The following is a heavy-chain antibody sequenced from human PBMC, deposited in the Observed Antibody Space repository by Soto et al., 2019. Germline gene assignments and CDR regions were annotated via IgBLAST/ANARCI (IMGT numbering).Heavy chain of an antibody. CDR3: AAVLARMVRESSVTLGAYYYSMDV. CDR1: GHTLSESS. D-gene: IGHD3-10*01. J-gene: IGHJ6*02. Sequence: GASVKVSCKVSGHTLSESSIHWVRQSPGRGLEWMGGFDPDVGGTKYAQEFQGRVTLAEDTSTDTAYMDLSSLTFGDTAVYYCAAVLARMVRESSVTLGAYYYSMDVWGQGTTVTVSS. V-gene: IGHV1-24*01. CDR2: FDPDVGGT.